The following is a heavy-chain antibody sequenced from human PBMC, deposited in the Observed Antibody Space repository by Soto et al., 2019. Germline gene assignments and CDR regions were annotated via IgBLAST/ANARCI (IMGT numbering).Heavy chain of an antibody. J-gene: IGHJ6*03. CDR3: ARESGGATATLDYYYFYMDV. CDR1: GDTFNDYY. D-gene: IGHD5-12*01. CDR2: INPNGGVT. Sequence: QVQLVQSGAEVKKPGASVTVSCRSSGDTFNDYYIHWVRQAPGQGLKWMGWINPNGGVTKYAQKFTGWVTMTRDTSIRTVYMQLSRLRSDDTAVYYCARESGGATATLDYYYFYMDVWGTGTTVTVSS. V-gene: IGHV1-2*04.